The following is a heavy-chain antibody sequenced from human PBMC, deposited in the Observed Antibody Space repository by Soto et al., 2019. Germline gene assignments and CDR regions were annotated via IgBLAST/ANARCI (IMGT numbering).Heavy chain of an antibody. CDR3: ATYYDFWSGYYTGFRGWFDP. D-gene: IGHD3-3*01. CDR1: GYTLTELS. CDR2: FDPEDGET. V-gene: IGHV1-24*01. Sequence: ASVQGACKVSGYTLTELSMGWVRQAPGKGLEWMGGFDPEDGETIYAQKFQGRVTMTEDTSTDTAYMELSSLRSEDTAVYYCATYYDFWSGYYTGFRGWFDPWGQGTLVTVSS. J-gene: IGHJ5*02.